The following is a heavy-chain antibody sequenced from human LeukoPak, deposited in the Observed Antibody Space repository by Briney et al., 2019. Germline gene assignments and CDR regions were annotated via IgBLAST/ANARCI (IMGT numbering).Heavy chain of an antibody. V-gene: IGHV4-4*07. D-gene: IGHD1-26*01. J-gene: IGHJ3*02. CDR2: IYTSGST. Sequence: PSETLSLTCTVSGGSISSYYWSWIRQPAGKGLEWIGRIYTSGSTNYNPSLKSRVTMSVDTSKNQFSLKLSSVTAADTAVYYCARGVGANPRGAVVQDFDIWGQGTMVTVSS. CDR1: GGSISSYY. CDR3: ARGVGANPRGAVVQDFDI.